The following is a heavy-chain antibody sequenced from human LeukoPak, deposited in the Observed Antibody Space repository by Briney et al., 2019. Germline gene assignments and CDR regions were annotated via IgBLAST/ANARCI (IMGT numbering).Heavy chain of an antibody. CDR3: ARDDADSAYADGDY. D-gene: IGHD5-12*01. Sequence: SVKVSCKASGGIFSSYTISWVRQAPGQGLEWMGRFIPLLGIANYAQKFQGRVTIIADKSTSTAYMELSSLRSEDTAVYYCARDDADSAYADGDYWGQGTLVTVSS. CDR2: FIPLLGIA. J-gene: IGHJ4*02. V-gene: IGHV1-69*04. CDR1: GGIFSSYT.